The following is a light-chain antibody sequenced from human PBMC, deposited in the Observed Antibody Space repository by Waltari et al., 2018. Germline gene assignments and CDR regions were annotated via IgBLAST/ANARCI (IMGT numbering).Light chain of an antibody. Sequence: FVLTQPPSVSESPGKTVTISCPRRSGSIASPYVQRYQQPPGRAPPIVIYEDTQRPSGVPDRFSASIDVSSNSASLTISGLKTEDEADYYCQSLDSTSPVIFGGGTRVTVL. CDR1: SGSIASPY. V-gene: IGLV6-57*03. CDR2: EDT. J-gene: IGLJ2*01. CDR3: QSLDSTSPVI.